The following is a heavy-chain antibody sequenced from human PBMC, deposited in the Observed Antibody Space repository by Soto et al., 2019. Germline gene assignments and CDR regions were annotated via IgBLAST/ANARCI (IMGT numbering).Heavy chain of an antibody. D-gene: IGHD5-12*01. Sequence: SQTLPLTCTVSGGSISSGGYYWSWIRQHPGKGLEWIGYIYYSGSTYYNPSLKSRVTISVDTSKNQFSLKLSSVTAADTAVYYCARGGKWLRDFDYWGQGTLVTVSS. V-gene: IGHV4-31*03. CDR1: GGSISSGGYY. CDR2: IYYSGST. J-gene: IGHJ4*02. CDR3: ARGGKWLRDFDY.